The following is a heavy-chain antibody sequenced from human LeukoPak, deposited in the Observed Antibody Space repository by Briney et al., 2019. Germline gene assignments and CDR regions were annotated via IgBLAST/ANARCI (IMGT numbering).Heavy chain of an antibody. Sequence: SETLSLTCSVSGGSISSHYWSWIRQPPGKGLEWIGYIYYSGSTNYNPSLKSRVTMSVDTSKNQFSLKLNSVTAADTALYLCARDAGTGWHFDLWGRGTLVTVSS. CDR3: ARDAGTGWHFDL. CDR2: IYYSGST. V-gene: IGHV4-59*11. CDR1: GGSISSHY. J-gene: IGHJ2*01. D-gene: IGHD3/OR15-3a*01.